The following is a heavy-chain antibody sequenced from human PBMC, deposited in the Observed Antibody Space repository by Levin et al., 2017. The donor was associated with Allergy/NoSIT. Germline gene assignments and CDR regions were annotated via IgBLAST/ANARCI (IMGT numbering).Heavy chain of an antibody. V-gene: IGHV7-4-1*02. CDR2: MNTNTGDP. J-gene: IGHJ4*02. CDR1: GYTFTSYT. D-gene: IGHD6-19*01. Sequence: KPGESLKISCKASGYTFTSYTMSWVRQAPGQGLEWMGWMNTNTGDPTYAQGFTGRFVFSVDTSVSTAFLQISSLEAEDSAVYYCARVGAVAGTATTDYWGQGTLVTVSS. CDR3: ARVGAVAGTATTDY.